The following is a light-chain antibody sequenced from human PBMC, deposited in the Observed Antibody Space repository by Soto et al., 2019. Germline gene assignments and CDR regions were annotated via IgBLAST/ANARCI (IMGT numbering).Light chain of an antibody. V-gene: IGKV3-11*01. J-gene: IGKJ5*01. CDR2: DAS. CDR3: QQRSNWPIT. CDR1: QSVSRY. Sequence: EIVLSQSPVTLSLSPGERATLSCRASQSVSRYLACYQQKPGQAPRLLIYDASNRATGIPARFSGSGSGTDFTLTISRLEPEDSAVYYCQQRSNWPITFGQGTRR.